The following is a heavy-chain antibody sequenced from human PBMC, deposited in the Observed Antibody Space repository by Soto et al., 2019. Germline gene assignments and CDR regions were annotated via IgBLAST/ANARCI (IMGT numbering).Heavy chain of an antibody. D-gene: IGHD3-3*01. Sequence: QVQLVQSGAEVKKPGASVKVSCKASGYTFTSSGISWVRQAPGQGLEWMGWISAYNGNTNYAQKLQGRVTMTTDTSTSTAYMGLRSLRSDDKAVYYCARAPYDFGSGYYYYYYCMDVWGKGTPVTVSS. CDR3: ARAPYDFGSGYYYYYYCMDV. J-gene: IGHJ6*03. V-gene: IGHV1-18*01. CDR1: GYTFTSSG. CDR2: ISAYNGNT.